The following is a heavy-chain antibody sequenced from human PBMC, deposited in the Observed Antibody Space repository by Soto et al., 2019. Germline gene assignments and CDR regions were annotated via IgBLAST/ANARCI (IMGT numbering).Heavy chain of an antibody. Sequence: ASVKVSCKASGYTFTSYGISWVRQAPGQGLEWMGWISAYNGNTNYAQKLQGRVTMTTDTSTSTAYMELRSLRSDETAVYYCARGFLNIEYSSSSWPDDAFYIWGQGTMVTVSS. J-gene: IGHJ3*02. V-gene: IGHV1-18*01. CDR2: ISAYNGNT. D-gene: IGHD6-6*01. CDR1: GYTFTSYG. CDR3: ARGFLNIEYSSSSWPDDAFYI.